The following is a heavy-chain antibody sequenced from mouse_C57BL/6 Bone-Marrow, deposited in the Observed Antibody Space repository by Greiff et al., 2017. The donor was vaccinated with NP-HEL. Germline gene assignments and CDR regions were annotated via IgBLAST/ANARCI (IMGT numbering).Heavy chain of an antibody. J-gene: IGHJ2*01. CDR2: IYPRSGNT. CDR3: ARLGNYGYYFDY. CDR1: GYTFTSYG. D-gene: IGHD1-1*01. Sequence: VQLQQSGAELARPGASVKLSCKASGYTFTSYGISWVKQRTGQGLEWIGEIYPRSGNTYYNEKFKGKATLTADKSSSTAYMELRSLTSEDSAVYFCARLGNYGYYFDYWGQGTTLTVSS. V-gene: IGHV1-81*01.